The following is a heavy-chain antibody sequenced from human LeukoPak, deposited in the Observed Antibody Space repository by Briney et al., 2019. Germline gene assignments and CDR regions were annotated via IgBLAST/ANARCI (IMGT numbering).Heavy chain of an antibody. Sequence: GGSLRLSCAASGFTFSNYWMHWVRHAPGKGLVWVSRINSDGSDRSHADSVKGRFTISRDNAKNTLYLQMNSLRVEETAVYYCARGYRGAVPDPEGDSWGQGTLVTVSS. J-gene: IGHJ4*02. V-gene: IGHV3-74*01. CDR3: ARGYRGAVPDPEGDS. CDR2: INSDGSDR. CDR1: GFTFSNYW. D-gene: IGHD6-19*01.